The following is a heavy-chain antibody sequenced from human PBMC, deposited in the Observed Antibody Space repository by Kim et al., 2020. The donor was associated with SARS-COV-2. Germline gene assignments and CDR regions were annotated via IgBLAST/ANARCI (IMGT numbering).Heavy chain of an antibody. CDR1: GFTFSNYE. J-gene: IGHJ4*02. D-gene: IGHD3-10*01. V-gene: IGHV3-48*03. Sequence: GGSLRLSCAASGFTFSNYEMNWVRQAPGKGLEWVSYISSSSSTIYYADSVKGRFTISRDNAKNSLYLQMNSLRAEDTAVYYCARKFYYGGKGLFDYWGQGTLVTVSS. CDR2: ISSSSSTI. CDR3: ARKFYYGGKGLFDY.